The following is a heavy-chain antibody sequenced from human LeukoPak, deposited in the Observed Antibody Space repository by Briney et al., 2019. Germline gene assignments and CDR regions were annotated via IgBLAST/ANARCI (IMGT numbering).Heavy chain of an antibody. V-gene: IGHV4-31*03. J-gene: IGHJ4*02. CDR2: IYYSGST. D-gene: IGHD5-24*01. CDR1: GGSISSGGYY. Sequence: PSETLSLTCTVSGGSISSGGYYWSWIRQHPGKGLEWIGYIYYSGSTYYNPSLKSRVTISVDTSKNQFSLKPSSVTAADTAVYYCARETPMADPYYFDYWGQGTLVTVSS. CDR3: ARETPMADPYYFDY.